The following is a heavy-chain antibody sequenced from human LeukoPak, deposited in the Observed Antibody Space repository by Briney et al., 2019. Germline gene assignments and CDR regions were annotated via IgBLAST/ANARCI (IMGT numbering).Heavy chain of an antibody. CDR3: AREVWFGELLQQDAFDI. CDR2: INTNTGNP. D-gene: IGHD3-10*01. CDR1: GYTFTSYA. V-gene: IGHV7-4-1*02. J-gene: IGHJ3*02. Sequence: ASVKVSCKASGYTFTSYAMNWVRQAPGQGLEWMGWINTNTGNPTYAQGFTGRFVFSLDTSVSTAYLQISSLKAEDTAVYYCAREVWFGELLQQDAFDIWGQGTMVTVSS.